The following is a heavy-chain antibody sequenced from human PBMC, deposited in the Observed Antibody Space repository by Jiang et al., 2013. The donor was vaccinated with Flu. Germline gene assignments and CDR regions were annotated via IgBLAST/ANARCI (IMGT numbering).Heavy chain of an antibody. V-gene: IGHV3-23*01. CDR2: ISGSGSST. J-gene: IGHJ4*02. D-gene: IGHD4-17*01. CDR3: AKDGYGDYSLDY. CDR1: GFTFSSYA. Sequence: LLESGGGLVQPGGSLRLSCAASGFTFSSYAMSWVRQAPGKGLEWVSAISGSGSSTYYADSVKGRFTISRDNSKNTLYLQMNSLRAEDTAVYYCAKDGYGDYSLDYWGQGTLVTVSS.